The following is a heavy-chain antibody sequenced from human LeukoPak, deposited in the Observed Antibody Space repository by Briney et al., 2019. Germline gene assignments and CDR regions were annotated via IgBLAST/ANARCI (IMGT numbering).Heavy chain of an antibody. D-gene: IGHD3-22*01. CDR3: ARDYYDSSGYPSFDY. V-gene: IGHV3-21*01. J-gene: IGHJ4*02. Sequence: GGSLRLSCAASGFTFSSYEMSWVRQAPGKGLEWDSSISSSSSYIYYADSVKGRFTISRDNAKTSLYLQMNSLRAEDTAVYYCARDYYDSSGYPSFDYWGQGTLVTVSS. CDR1: GFTFSSYE. CDR2: ISSSSSYI.